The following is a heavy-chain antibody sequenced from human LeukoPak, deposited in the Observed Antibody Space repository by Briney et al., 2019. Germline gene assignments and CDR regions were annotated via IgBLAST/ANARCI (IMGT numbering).Heavy chain of an antibody. CDR1: GGSFSGYY. CDR2: INHSGST. J-gene: IGHJ4*02. CDR3: AGEMLPAGGYFDY. D-gene: IGHD1-26*01. Sequence: SETLSLTCAVYGGSFSGYYWSWIRQPPGKGLEWIGEINHSGSTNYNPSLKSRVTISVDTSKNQFSLKLSSVTAADTAVYYCAGEMLPAGGYFDYWGQGTLVTVSS. V-gene: IGHV4-34*01.